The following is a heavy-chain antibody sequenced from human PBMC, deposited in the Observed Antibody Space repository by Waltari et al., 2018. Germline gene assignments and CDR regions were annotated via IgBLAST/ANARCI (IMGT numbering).Heavy chain of an antibody. CDR3: ARDHSTSWSHDAYDV. V-gene: IGHV4-61*02. CDR1: GASMHSAPYY. J-gene: IGHJ3*01. Sequence: QVQLQESGPGLVKPLETLSLTCTVSGASMHSAPYYWSWIRQPAGKKLEWVGRVYIGGATQSDPPLKRRLTLSRDTAHDRCSLRLSSVTAADTGMYYCARDHSTSWSHDAYDVWGPGTMVTVAS. D-gene: IGHD2-2*01. CDR2: VYIGGAT.